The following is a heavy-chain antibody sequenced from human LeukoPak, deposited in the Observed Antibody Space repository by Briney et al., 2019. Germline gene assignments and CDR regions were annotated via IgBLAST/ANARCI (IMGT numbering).Heavy chain of an antibody. CDR1: GGSISSGSYY. CDR3: ARGYSSGCYYFDY. V-gene: IGHV4-61*02. Sequence: SETLSLTCTVSGGSISSGSYYWSWIRQPAGKGLEWLGRIYTSGSTNYNPSLKSRVTISVDTSKIQFSLKLSSVTAADTAVYYCARGYSSGCYYFDYWGQGTLVTVSS. J-gene: IGHJ4*02. D-gene: IGHD6-19*01. CDR2: IYTSGST.